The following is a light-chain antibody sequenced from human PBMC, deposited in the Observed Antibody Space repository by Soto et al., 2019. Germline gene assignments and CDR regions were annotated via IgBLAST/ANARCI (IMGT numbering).Light chain of an antibody. CDR3: SSWDDNLDSEV. Sequence: QSVLTQPPSASGTPGQRVTISCSGSSSNIGSNTVNWYQQLPGTAPKLLIYTNDQRPSGVPDRFSGSNSGTSASLAISGLQVEDEADYHCSSWDDNLDSEVFGAGTKLTVL. V-gene: IGLV1-44*01. CDR2: TND. CDR1: SSNIGSNT. J-gene: IGLJ1*01.